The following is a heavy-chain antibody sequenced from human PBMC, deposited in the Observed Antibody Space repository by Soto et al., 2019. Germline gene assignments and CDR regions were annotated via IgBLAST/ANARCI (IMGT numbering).Heavy chain of an antibody. D-gene: IGHD2-15*01. CDR1: GFTFSDFA. CDR2: ISGTGDTT. V-gene: IGHV3-23*01. Sequence: GGSLRLSCAASGFTFSDFAISWVRQAPGKGLEWVSVISGTGDTTYSADSGKGRFTISRDNSMKTAFLQMNYLRAEDTALYYCAKGFCSYPKCSFDYWGQGTRVTVSS. CDR3: AKGFCSYPKCSFDY. J-gene: IGHJ4*02.